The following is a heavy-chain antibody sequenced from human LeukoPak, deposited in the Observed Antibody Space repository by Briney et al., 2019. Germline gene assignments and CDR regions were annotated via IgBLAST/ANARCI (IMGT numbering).Heavy chain of an antibody. Sequence: PGGSLRLSCAASGFTFSSYAMSWVRQAPGKGLEWVSAISGSGGSTYYADSVKGRFTISRDNSKNTLYLQMNSLRAEDTAVYYCARGPTSSSWYYYYYGMDVWGQGTTVTVSS. J-gene: IGHJ6*02. CDR1: GFTFSSYA. D-gene: IGHD6-13*01. CDR2: ISGSGGST. V-gene: IGHV3-23*01. CDR3: ARGPTSSSWYYYYYGMDV.